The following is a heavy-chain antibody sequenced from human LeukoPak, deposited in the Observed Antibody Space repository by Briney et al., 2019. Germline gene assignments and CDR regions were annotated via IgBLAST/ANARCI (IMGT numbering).Heavy chain of an antibody. CDR2: INHSGST. Sequence: PSETLSLTCAVYGRSFSGCYWSWIRQPPGKGLEWIGEINHSGSTNYNPSLKSRVTISVDTSKNQFSLKLSSVTAADTAVYYCAREMTQSKVNDYWGQGTLVTVSS. J-gene: IGHJ4*02. CDR3: AREMTQSKVNDY. D-gene: IGHD4-23*01. CDR1: GRSFSGCY. V-gene: IGHV4-34*01.